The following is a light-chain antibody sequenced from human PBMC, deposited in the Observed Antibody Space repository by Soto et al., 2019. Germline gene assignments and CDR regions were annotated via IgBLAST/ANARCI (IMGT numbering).Light chain of an antibody. J-gene: IGLJ2*01. CDR2: DVS. V-gene: IGLV2-14*03. Sequence: QSALTQPASVSGSPGQSITISCTGTSSDVGGYTYVSWYQQHPGKAPKLMIYDVSNRPAGVSDRFSGSKSGNTASLIISGLQAEDEADYYCSSYTGSSTRVVFGGGTKLTVL. CDR1: SSDVGGYTY. CDR3: SSYTGSSTRVV.